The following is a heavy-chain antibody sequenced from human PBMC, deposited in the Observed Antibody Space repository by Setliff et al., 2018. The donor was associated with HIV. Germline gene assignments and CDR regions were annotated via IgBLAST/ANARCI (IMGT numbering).Heavy chain of an antibody. J-gene: IGHJ6*02. D-gene: IGHD4-4*01. CDR3: ARDTGSRPVCYGMDV. V-gene: IGHV4-38-2*02. CDR1: GYSISSGYY. CDR2: IYHSGTT. Sequence: SETLSLTCAVSGYSISSGYYWGWIRQTPGKGLEWIGSIYHSGTTYYNPSLRSRVTISVDTSKNQFSLKLSSVTAADTAVYYCARDTGSRPVCYGMDVWGQGTTVTVSS.